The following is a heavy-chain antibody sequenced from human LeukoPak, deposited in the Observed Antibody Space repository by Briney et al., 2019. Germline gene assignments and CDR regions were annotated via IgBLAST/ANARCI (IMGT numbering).Heavy chain of an antibody. V-gene: IGHV1-18*01. CDR2: ISANDGNT. J-gene: IGHJ5*02. Sequence: ASVKVSCKASGYTFTSYGISWVRQAPGQGLEWIGWISANDGNTDYPQKLQGRVTMTTDTSTGTAYMELRSLRSDDTAVYYCARARSLYNWFDPWGQGTLVTVSS. D-gene: IGHD1-26*01. CDR1: GYTFTSYG. CDR3: ARARSLYNWFDP.